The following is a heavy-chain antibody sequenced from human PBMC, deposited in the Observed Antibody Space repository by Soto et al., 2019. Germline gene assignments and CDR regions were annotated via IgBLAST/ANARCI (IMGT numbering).Heavy chain of an antibody. CDR1: GYTFTSYD. CDR3: ARFGTTAPYPYCYYYYMDV. V-gene: IGHV1-8*01. D-gene: IGHD1-1*01. CDR2: MNPSSGNT. J-gene: IGHJ6*03. Sequence: ASVKVSCKASGYTFTSYDINWVRQDTGQGLVWMGWMNPSSGNTGCAQKFQGRVTMTRNTSISTAYMELSSLRSEDTAVYYCARFGTTAPYPYCYYYYMDVWGKGTTVTVSS.